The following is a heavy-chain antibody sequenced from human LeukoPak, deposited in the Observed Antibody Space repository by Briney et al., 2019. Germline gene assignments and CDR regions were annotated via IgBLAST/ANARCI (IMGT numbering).Heavy chain of an antibody. Sequence: ASVKVSCKASGYTFTGYYMHWVRQAPGQGLEWMGWINPNSGGTNYAQKFQGRVTMTRDTSISTAYMELSRLRSDDTAVYYCASQVYCSAGSCYSNFWGQGTLVTVSS. V-gene: IGHV1-2*02. D-gene: IGHD2-15*01. CDR3: ASQVYCSAGSCYSNF. J-gene: IGHJ4*02. CDR2: INPNSGGT. CDR1: GYTFTGYY.